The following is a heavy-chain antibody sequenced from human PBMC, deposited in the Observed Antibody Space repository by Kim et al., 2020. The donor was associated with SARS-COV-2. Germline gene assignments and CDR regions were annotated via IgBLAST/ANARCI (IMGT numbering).Heavy chain of an antibody. V-gene: IGHV4-34*01. D-gene: IGHD3-10*01. J-gene: IGHJ3*02. Sequence: PSLKSRVTISVDTSKNQFSLKLSSVTAADTAVYYCATRWFGELPFEAFDIWGQGTMVTVSS. CDR3: ATRWFGELPFEAFDI.